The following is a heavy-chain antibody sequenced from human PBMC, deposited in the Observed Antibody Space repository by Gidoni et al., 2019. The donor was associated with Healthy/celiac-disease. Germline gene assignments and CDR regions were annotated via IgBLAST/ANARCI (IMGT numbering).Heavy chain of an antibody. CDR2: IKSKTDGGTT. J-gene: IGHJ4*02. D-gene: IGHD2-21*02. V-gene: IGHV3-15*01. CDR3: TTAYRTGGHIVVVTAIKDY. Sequence: EVQLVESGGGLVKPGGSLRLSCAASGFTFSNAWMRWVRQAPGKGLEWVGRIKSKTDGGTTDYAAPVKGRFTISRDDSKNTLYLQMNSLKTEDTAVYYCTTAYRTGGHIVVVTAIKDYWGQGTLVTVSS. CDR1: GFTFSNAW.